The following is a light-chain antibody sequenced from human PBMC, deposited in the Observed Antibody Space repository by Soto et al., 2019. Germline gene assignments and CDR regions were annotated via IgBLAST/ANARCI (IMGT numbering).Light chain of an antibody. Sequence: EIVLTQSPGTLSLSPGERATLSCRASQSISSNYLAWYQQKPGQAPRLLIYAASTRATGIPDRFSGSGSGTDFTLTTSRVEPEDFAVYYCQQYGSSPQTFGQGTKVEIK. CDR2: AAS. CDR3: QQYGSSPQT. V-gene: IGKV3-20*01. CDR1: QSISSNY. J-gene: IGKJ1*01.